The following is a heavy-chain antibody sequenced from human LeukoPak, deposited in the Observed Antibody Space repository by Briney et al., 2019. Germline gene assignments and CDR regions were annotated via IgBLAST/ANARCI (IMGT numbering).Heavy chain of an antibody. Sequence: GGSLRLSCAASGFAFSSYSMTWVRQAPGKGLQWVANIKQDGRETYYVDSVRGRFSISRDNTKISLYLQMNSLRAEDTAVYYCARIRSGWFHAFDIWGRGTMVTVSS. D-gene: IGHD6-19*01. CDR1: GFAFSSYS. CDR2: IKQDGRET. CDR3: ARIRSGWFHAFDI. V-gene: IGHV3-7*01. J-gene: IGHJ3*02.